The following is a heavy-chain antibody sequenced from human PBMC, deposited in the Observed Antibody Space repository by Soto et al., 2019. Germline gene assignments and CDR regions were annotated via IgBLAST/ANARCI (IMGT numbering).Heavy chain of an antibody. V-gene: IGHV3-53*01. CDR3: ARALPVAKGGFDP. J-gene: IGHJ5*02. CDR2: IYTAGGT. D-gene: IGHD2-2*01. CDR1: GLSVSNTC. Sequence: GSLRLSCAASGLSVSNTCMTWVRQPPGKGLECVSVIYTAGGTNYADSVKGRFIISRDNSKNTLYLQMNSLRAEDTAVYYCARALPVAKGGFDPWGQGTLVTVSS.